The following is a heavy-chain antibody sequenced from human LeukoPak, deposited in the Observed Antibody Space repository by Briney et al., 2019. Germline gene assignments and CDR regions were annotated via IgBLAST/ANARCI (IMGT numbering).Heavy chain of an antibody. V-gene: IGHV4-34*01. CDR1: GGSFSVYY. Sequence: PSETLSLTCAVYGGSFSVYYGSWIRQPPGKGLEWIGEINHSGSTNYDPSLKSRVTISVDTSKNQFSLKLSSVTAADTAVYYCARGNDCGYSSSWCYFDYWGQGTLVTVSS. CDR3: ARGNDCGYSSSWCYFDY. D-gene: IGHD6-13*01. CDR2: INHSGST. J-gene: IGHJ4*02.